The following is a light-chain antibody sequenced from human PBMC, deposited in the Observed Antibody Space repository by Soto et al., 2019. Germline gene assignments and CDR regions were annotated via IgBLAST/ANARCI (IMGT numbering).Light chain of an antibody. Sequence: EIVLTKSPGTMSLSPGERATLSCRASQSVNSNFLAWYQQKPGQAPRLLIYGASTRAAGVPDRFSGSGSGSDFTRTISRLEPKDFAMYYLQQYVLSPRIYPLGQGT. J-gene: IGKJ2*01. CDR2: GAS. CDR1: QSVNSNF. V-gene: IGKV3-20*01. CDR3: QQYVLSPRIYP.